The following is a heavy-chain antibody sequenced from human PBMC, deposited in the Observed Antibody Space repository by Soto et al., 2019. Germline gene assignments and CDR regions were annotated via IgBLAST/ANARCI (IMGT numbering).Heavy chain of an antibody. J-gene: IGHJ6*02. CDR1: GGTFSDYT. Sequence: SVKVSCKASGGTFSDYTINWVRQAPGQRLEWMGGIIPIFDTANYAEKFQGRVTITADESTSTSFMEVSSLRSEDTAVYYCARNGTLTGYSYGMDVWGQGTMVTV. V-gene: IGHV1-69*13. CDR2: IIPIFDTA. D-gene: IGHD1-1*01. CDR3: ARNGTLTGYSYGMDV.